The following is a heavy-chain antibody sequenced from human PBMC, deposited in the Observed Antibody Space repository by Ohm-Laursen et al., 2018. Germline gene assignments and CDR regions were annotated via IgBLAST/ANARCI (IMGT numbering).Heavy chain of an antibody. J-gene: IGHJ4*02. V-gene: IGHV3-30*18. CDR3: AKDRDYKFDY. D-gene: IGHD4-11*01. CDR1: GFTFSNHG. Sequence: SLRLSCTASGFTFSNHGMHWVRQAPGKGLEWVAVISYDGNKKYYADSVKGRITISRDNSKNTLYLQMNSLREEDTAVYYCAKDRDYKFDYWGQGTLVTVSS. CDR2: ISYDGNKK.